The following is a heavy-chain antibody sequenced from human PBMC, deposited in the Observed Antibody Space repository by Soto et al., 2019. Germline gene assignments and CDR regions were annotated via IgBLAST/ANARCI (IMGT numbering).Heavy chain of an antibody. V-gene: IGHV3-53*01. J-gene: IGHJ3*02. Sequence: GGSLRLSCAASGFTVSSNYMGWVRQAPGKGLEWVSVIYSGGSTYYADSVKGRFTISRDNSKNTLYLQMNSLRAEDTAVYYCARDTYYYDSSGPHAFDIWGQGTMVTVSS. D-gene: IGHD3-22*01. CDR1: GFTVSSNY. CDR3: ARDTYYYDSSGPHAFDI. CDR2: IYSGGST.